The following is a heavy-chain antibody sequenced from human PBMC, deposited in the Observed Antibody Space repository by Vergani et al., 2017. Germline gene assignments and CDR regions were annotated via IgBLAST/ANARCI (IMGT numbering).Heavy chain of an antibody. CDR1: GFTFSDYY. J-gene: IGHJ5*02. D-gene: IGHD1-26*01. V-gene: IGHV3-11*05. Sequence: VQLVESGGGLVKPGGSLRLSCAASGFTFSDYYMSWIRQAPGKGLEWVSYISSSSSYTNYADSVKGRFTISRDNAKNSLYLQMNSLRAEDTAVYYCARDRDIVGATTNWFDPWGQGTLVTVSS. CDR3: ARDRDIVGATTNWFDP. CDR2: ISSSSSYT.